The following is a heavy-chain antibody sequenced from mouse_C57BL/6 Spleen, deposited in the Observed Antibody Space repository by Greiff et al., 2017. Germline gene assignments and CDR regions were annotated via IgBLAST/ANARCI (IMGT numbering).Heavy chain of an antibody. J-gene: IGHJ2*01. D-gene: IGHD2-2*01. CDR3: TRRDGYGGRALGY. CDR1: GYTFTDYE. V-gene: IGHV1-15*01. CDR2: IDPETGGT. Sequence: QVQLQQSGAELVRPGASVTLSCKASGYTFTDYEMHWVKQTPVHGLEWIGAIDPETGGTAYNQKVKGKATLTADNASSTAYMELRSLTSEDSAVXYYTRRDGYGGRALGYWGQGTTLTVSS.